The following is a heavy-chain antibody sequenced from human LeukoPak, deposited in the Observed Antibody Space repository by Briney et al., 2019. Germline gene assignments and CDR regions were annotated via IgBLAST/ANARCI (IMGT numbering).Heavy chain of an antibody. CDR3: ARDRSSP. V-gene: IGHV3-23*01. D-gene: IGHD6-13*01. CDR1: GFTFSSYA. J-gene: IGHJ5*02. CDR2: ISGSGGST. Sequence: TGGYLRLSCAASGFTFSSYAMSRVRRAPGKGLEWVSAISGSGGSTYYADSVKGRFTISRDNAKNSLYLQMNSLRAEDTAVYYCARDRSSPWGQGTLVTVSS.